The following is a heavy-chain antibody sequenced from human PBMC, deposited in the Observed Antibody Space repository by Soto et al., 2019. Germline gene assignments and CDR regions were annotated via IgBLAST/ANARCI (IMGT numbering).Heavy chain of an antibody. J-gene: IGHJ4*02. D-gene: IGHD6-6*01. Sequence: SETLSLTCSVSSASLSSSTYYWSWIRQPPGRGPEWIGSIYYSGNTYYKPSPKSRVSISIDTSRNQFSLKLTSVTAADTGVYYCASSSPFHYWGPGILVT. V-gene: IGHV4-39*01. CDR3: ASSSPFHY. CDR1: SASLSSSTYY. CDR2: IYYSGNT.